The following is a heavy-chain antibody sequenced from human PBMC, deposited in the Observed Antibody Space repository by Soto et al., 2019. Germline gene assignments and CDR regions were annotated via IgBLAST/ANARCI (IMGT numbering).Heavy chain of an antibody. CDR2: LYLGGAP. Sequence: QLQIQESGPGLVTTSDTLSLTCTVSDASITNFFWNWVRQPAGWPLEWIGRLYLGGAPTYNPSLSIRLFISADPSKNQVSLKLTSVTAADTAVYYCAADSGRGGRAFDHWGHGALATVSS. CDR3: AADSGRGGRAFDH. D-gene: IGHD3-10*01. CDR1: DASITNFF. V-gene: IGHV4-4*07. J-gene: IGHJ4*01.